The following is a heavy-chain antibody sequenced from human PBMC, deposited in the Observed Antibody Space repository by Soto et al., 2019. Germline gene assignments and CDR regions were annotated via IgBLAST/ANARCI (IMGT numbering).Heavy chain of an antibody. CDR1: GSIFKMYW. CDR2: IYNDGTYS. D-gene: IGHD3-10*01. J-gene: IGHJ4*02. V-gene: IGHV3-74*01. Sequence: GGSLRLSCVASGSIFKMYWMHWVRQSPGKGLVWISRIYNDGTYSDYADSVRGRFTISRDNVNDTLYLQMNNLRAEDSGLYYCTRGPRPISTGTGAYWGQGTQVTVSS. CDR3: TRGPRPISTGTGAY.